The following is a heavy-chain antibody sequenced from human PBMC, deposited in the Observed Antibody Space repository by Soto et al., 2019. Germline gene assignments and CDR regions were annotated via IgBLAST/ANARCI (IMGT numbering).Heavy chain of an antibody. CDR3: ARQRRGYSYGDAFDI. Sequence: PSETLSLTCAVYGGSFSGYYWSWIRQPPGKGLEWIGEINHSGSTNYNPSLKSRVTISVDTSKNQFSLKLSSVTAADTAVYYCARQRRGYSYGDAFDIWGQGTMVT. CDR2: INHSGST. CDR1: GGSFSGYY. D-gene: IGHD5-18*01. V-gene: IGHV4-34*01. J-gene: IGHJ3*02.